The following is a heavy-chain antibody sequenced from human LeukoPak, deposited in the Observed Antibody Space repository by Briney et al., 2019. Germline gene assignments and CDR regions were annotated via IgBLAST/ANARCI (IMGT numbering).Heavy chain of an antibody. V-gene: IGHV4-59*11. J-gene: IGHJ5*02. CDR3: AREPDYDFWSGPQRGFDP. CDR1: GGSISSHY. D-gene: IGHD3-3*01. Sequence: SETLSLTCTVSGGSISSHYWSWIRQPPGKGLEWIGYIYYSGSTNYNPSLKSRVTISVDTSKNQFSLKLSSVTAADTAVYYCAREPDYDFWSGPQRGFDPWGQGTLVTVSS. CDR2: IYYSGST.